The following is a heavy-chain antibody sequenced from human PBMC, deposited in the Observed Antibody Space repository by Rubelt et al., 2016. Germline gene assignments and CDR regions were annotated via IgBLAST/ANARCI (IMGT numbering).Heavy chain of an antibody. CDR2: ISNTGGTI. V-gene: IGHV3-21*05. J-gene: IGHJ4*02. D-gene: IGHD6-6*01. Sequence: EVQLVESGGTLVKPGGSLRLSCVGSGFTFSYYGMNWVRQIPGERPQWVAYISNTGGTINYADSVKGRCSISRDNAKNSLYLQINSLGVEDTAVYYCARGGAARPDYWGQGTLVTVSS. CDR3: ARGGAARPDY. CDR1: GFTFSYYG.